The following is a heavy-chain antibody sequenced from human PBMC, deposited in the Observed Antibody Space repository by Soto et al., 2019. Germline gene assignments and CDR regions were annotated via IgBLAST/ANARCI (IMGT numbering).Heavy chain of an antibody. Sequence: QVQLVQSGAEVKKPGSSVKVSCKASGGTFSSYTISWVRQAPGQGLEWMGGIISIFDTANYAQKFQGRVTITADESTSTAYMELSSLRSEDTAVHYCARLVGDFNWFDPWGQGTLVTVSS. V-gene: IGHV1-69*12. CDR2: IISIFDTA. D-gene: IGHD3-3*01. J-gene: IGHJ5*02. CDR1: GGTFSSYT. CDR3: ARLVGDFNWFDP.